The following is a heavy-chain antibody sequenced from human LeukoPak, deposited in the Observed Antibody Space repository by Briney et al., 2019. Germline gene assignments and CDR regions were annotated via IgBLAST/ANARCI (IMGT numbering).Heavy chain of an antibody. J-gene: IGHJ4*02. CDR2: MNPNSGNT. CDR1: GYTFTSYD. Sequence: GASVKVSCKASGYTFTSYDINWVRQATGQGLEWMGWMNPNSGNTGYAQKFQGRVTMTRNTSISTAYMELRSQRSDDTAVYYCARDQGDYTVITFWGQGTLVTVSS. D-gene: IGHD4-11*01. V-gene: IGHV1-8*01. CDR3: ARDQGDYTVITF.